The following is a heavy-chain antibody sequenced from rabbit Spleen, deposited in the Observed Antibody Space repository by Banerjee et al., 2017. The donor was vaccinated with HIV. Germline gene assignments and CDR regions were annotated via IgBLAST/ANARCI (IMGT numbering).Heavy chain of an antibody. Sequence: QEQLVESGGGLVRPEGSLKLSCTASGFSFSDKAVMCWVRQAPGKGLEWIACINAVTGKAVYASWVNGRFTISRDNAQNTVDLQINSLTAADTATYFCARDYNSGWDLWGPGTLVTVS. CDR1: GFSFSDKAV. V-gene: IGHV1S45*01. CDR2: INAVTGKA. CDR3: ARDYNSGWDL. D-gene: IGHD4-1*01. J-gene: IGHJ4*01.